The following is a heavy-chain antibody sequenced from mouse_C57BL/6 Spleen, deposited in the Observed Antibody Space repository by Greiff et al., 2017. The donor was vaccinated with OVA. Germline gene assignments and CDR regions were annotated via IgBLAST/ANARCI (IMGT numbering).Heavy chain of an antibody. J-gene: IGHJ1*03. V-gene: IGHV6-6*01. D-gene: IGHD2-3*01. CDR3: ARPDDGYFWYFDV. CDR1: GFTFSDAW. CDR2: IRNKANNHAT. Sequence: EVMLVESGGGLVQPGGSMKLSCAASGFTFSDAWMDWVRQSPEKGLEWVAEIRNKANNHATYYAESVKGRFTISRDDSKSSVYLRMNSLRAEDTGIYYCARPDDGYFWYFDVWGTGTTVTVSS.